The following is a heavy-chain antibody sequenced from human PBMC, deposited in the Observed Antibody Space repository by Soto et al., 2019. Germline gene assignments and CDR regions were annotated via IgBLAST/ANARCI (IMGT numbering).Heavy chain of an antibody. CDR2: INHSGST. V-gene: IGHV4-34*01. J-gene: IGHJ6*02. CDR3: ARDLSGYYYGMDV. CDR1: GGSFSGYF. Sequence: EALSLTCDDYGGSFSGYFWNWVRQPPGKGLEWIGEINHSGSTKYNPSLKSRVTLSVDTSKNQFSLRVFSVTAADTAVYYCARDLSGYYYGMDVWGQGTTVTVSS.